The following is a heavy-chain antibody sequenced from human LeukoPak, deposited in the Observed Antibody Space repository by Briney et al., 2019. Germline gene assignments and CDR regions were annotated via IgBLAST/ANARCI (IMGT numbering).Heavy chain of an antibody. J-gene: IGHJ6*02. V-gene: IGHV3-30-3*01. CDR2: ISYDGSNK. CDR1: GFTFSSYA. CDR3: ARGLGYCSSTSCYFPPLYYYYGMDV. D-gene: IGHD2-2*01. Sequence: PGGSLRLSCAASGFTFSSYAMHWVHQAPGKGLEWVAVISYDGSNKYYADSVKGRFTISRDNSKNTLYLQMNSLRAEDTAVYYCARGLGYCSSTSCYFPPLYYYYGMDVWGQGTTVTVSS.